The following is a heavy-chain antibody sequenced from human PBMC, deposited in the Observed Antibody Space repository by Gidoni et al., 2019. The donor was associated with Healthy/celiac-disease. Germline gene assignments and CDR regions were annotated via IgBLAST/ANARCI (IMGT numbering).Heavy chain of an antibody. CDR3: AKAPYYYGSGGDY. D-gene: IGHD3-10*01. V-gene: IGHV3-23*01. J-gene: IGHJ4*02. Sequence: EVQLLESGGGLVQPGGSLRLSCAASGFTFSSYAMSWVRQAPGKGLEWVSAISGRGGSTYYADSVKGRFTISRDNSKNTLYLQMNSLRAEDTAVYYCAKAPYYYGSGGDYWGQGTLVTVSS. CDR1: GFTFSSYA. CDR2: ISGRGGST.